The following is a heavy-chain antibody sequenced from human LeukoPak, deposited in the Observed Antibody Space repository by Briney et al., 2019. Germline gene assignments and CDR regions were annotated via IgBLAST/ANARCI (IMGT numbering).Heavy chain of an antibody. J-gene: IGHJ4*02. V-gene: IGHV4-34*01. CDR1: GGSFSGYY. D-gene: IGHD3-3*01. Sequence: SETLSLTCAVYGGSFSGYYWSWIRQPPGKGLEWIGEINHSGSTNYNPSLKSRVTISVDTSKNQFSLKLSSVTAADTAVYYCARSPRGSYYDFWRPRDHFDYWGQGTLVTVSS. CDR3: ARSPRGSYYDFWRPRDHFDY. CDR2: INHSGST.